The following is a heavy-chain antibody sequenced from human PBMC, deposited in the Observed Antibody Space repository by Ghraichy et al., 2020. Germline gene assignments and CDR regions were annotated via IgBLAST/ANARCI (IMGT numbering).Heavy chain of an antibody. J-gene: IGHJ6*04. V-gene: IGHV3-72*01. CDR2: TRNRANSYTT. CDR1: GFIFSDHY. CDR3: VRVLTTTWWKTLDV. Sequence: GESLNISCAASGFIFSDHYMDWVRQAPGEGLEWVGRTRNRANSYTTDYAASVKGRFTISRDDSKNSLCLQMNSLKTEDTAGYYCVRVLTTTWWKTLDVWGKGTTVTVSS. D-gene: IGHD1-1*01.